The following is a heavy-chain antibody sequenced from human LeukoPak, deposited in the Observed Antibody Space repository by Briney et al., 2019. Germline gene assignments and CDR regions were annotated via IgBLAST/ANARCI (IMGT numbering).Heavy chain of an antibody. Sequence: GGSLRLSCEACGFTLSRYSMNRVRQAPGKGLEWVAFIRHDGSDKYYADSVEGRFTICRDNSKNTLYLQMNSLRAEDMALYYCAKFSSSWYVEGYFQHWGQGTLVTVSS. J-gene: IGHJ1*01. V-gene: IGHV3-30*02. CDR2: IRHDGSDK. CDR1: GFTLSRYS. CDR3: AKFSSSWYVEGYFQH. D-gene: IGHD6-13*01.